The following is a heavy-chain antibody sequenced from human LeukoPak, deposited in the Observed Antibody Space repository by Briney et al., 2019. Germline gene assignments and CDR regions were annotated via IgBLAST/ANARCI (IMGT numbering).Heavy chain of an antibody. Sequence: GGSLRLSCAASGFTVSGNYMSWVRQAPGKGLEWVSVIYSGGSTYYAESVKGRFTISRDSSKNTLYLQMNSLRAEDTALYYCAKGIKWELPFDYWGQGTLVTVSS. CDR1: GFTVSGNY. J-gene: IGHJ4*02. CDR3: AKGIKWELPFDY. CDR2: IYSGGST. D-gene: IGHD1-26*01. V-gene: IGHV3-53*01.